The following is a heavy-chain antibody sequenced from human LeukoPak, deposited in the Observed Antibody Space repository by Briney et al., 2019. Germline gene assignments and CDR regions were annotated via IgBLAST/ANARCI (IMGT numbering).Heavy chain of an antibody. V-gene: IGHV1-69*13. J-gene: IGHJ5*02. CDR2: IIPVFGTS. D-gene: IGHD2-2*02. CDR1: GGTFSSYA. CDR3: ARVTGGRYCSTTSCYMRGWFDP. Sequence: ASVKVSCKASGGTFSSYAISWVRQAPGQGLEWMGGIIPVFGTSNYAQKFQGRVTITADESTRTAYMELSSLRSEDTAVYYCARVTGGRYCSTTSCYMRGWFDPWGRGTLVTVSS.